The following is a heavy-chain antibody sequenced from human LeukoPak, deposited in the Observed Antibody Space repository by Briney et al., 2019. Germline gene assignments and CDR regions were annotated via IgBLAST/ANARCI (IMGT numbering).Heavy chain of an antibody. V-gene: IGHV4-59*01. J-gene: IGHJ4*02. CDR3: ARRPNVVGAFDY. CDR1: GGSISSYY. Sequence: SETLSLTCTVSGGSISSYYWSWIRQPPGKGLEWIGYIYYSGSTNYNPSLKSRATISVDTSKNQFSLKLSSVTAADTAVYYCARRPNVVGAFDYWGQGTLVTVSS. CDR2: IYYSGST. D-gene: IGHD1-26*01.